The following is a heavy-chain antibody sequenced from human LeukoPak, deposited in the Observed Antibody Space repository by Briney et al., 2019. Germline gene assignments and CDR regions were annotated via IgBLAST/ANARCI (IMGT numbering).Heavy chain of an antibody. CDR1: GFTFSSYS. V-gene: IGHV3-21*01. J-gene: IGHJ4*02. Sequence: GGSLRLSCAASGFTFSSYSMNWVRQAPGKGLEWVSSISGSSSNTYYADSVKGRLTISRDNAKNSLYLQMNSLRAEDTAVYYCARGGLHYDILTGYYNWGQGTLVTVSS. CDR3: ARGGLHYDILTGYYN. D-gene: IGHD3-9*01. CDR2: ISGSSSNT.